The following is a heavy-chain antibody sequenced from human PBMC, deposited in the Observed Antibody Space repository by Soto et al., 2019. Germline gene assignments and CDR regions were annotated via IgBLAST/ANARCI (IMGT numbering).Heavy chain of an antibody. D-gene: IGHD2-21*02. CDR1: GGTFSSYA. CDR3: AYGGNSPKPYWYFEL. J-gene: IGHJ2*01. Sequence: QVQLVQSGAEVKKPGSSVKVSCKASGGTFSSYAISWVRQAPGQGREWMGGIIPIFGTANYAQKFQGRVTITADESTSTAYMELSSLRSEDTAVYYCAYGGNSPKPYWYFELWGRGTLVTVSS. V-gene: IGHV1-69*01. CDR2: IIPIFGTA.